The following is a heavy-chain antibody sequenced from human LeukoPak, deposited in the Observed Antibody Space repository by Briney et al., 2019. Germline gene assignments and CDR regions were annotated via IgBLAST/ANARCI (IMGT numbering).Heavy chain of an antibody. CDR2: MSNSGST. D-gene: IGHD3-16*01. V-gene: IGHV4-59*01. CDR1: GGSISSFY. Sequence: PSETLSLTCSVSGGSISSFYWNWVRQPPGEGGGRIGYMSNSGSTTYNPSLKSRLPISVDTSKNHLSLRLSSVTAADTAVYYCARGNYDDSYAYGGDFDSWGQGTLVTVSS. J-gene: IGHJ4*02. CDR3: ARGNYDDSYAYGGDFDS.